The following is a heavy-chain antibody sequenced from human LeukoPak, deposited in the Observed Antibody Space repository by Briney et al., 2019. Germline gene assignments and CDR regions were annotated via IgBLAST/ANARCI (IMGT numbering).Heavy chain of an antibody. CDR1: GGSIGSGGYY. D-gene: IGHD2-15*01. CDR2: IYYSGST. V-gene: IGHV4-31*03. Sequence: PSQTLSLTCTVSGGSIGSGGYYWSWIRQHPGKGLEWIGYIYYSGSTYYNASLKSRVTISVDTSKNQFSLKLSSVTAADTAVYYCARVYCSGGSCSTFDYWGQGTLVTVSS. J-gene: IGHJ4*02. CDR3: ARVYCSGGSCSTFDY.